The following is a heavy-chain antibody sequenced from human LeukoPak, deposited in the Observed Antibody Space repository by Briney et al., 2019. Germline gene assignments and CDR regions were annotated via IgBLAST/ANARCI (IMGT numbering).Heavy chain of an antibody. D-gene: IGHD3-22*01. CDR3: AKEDVATMIVVVISGMDV. V-gene: IGHV3-23*01. CDR1: GFTFSSYA. Sequence: PGGSLRLSCAASGFTFSSYAMSWVRQAPGKGLEWVSAISGSGGSTYYADSVKGRFTISRDNSKNTLYLQMNSLRAEDTAVYYCAKEDVATMIVVVISGMDVWGQGTTVTVSS. CDR2: ISGSGGST. J-gene: IGHJ6*02.